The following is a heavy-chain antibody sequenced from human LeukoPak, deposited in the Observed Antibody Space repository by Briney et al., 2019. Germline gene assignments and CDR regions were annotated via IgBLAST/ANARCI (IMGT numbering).Heavy chain of an antibody. CDR1: GFTFSEKY. Sequence: PGGSLRLSCEASGFTFSEKYMNWIRQTPGKGLEWLSSISAGGSSTRYADSVKGRFTISRDNAKNSLYLQMNSLRAEDTAVYYCARDYDFWSGLFDYWGQGTLVTVSS. J-gene: IGHJ4*02. CDR3: ARDYDFWSGLFDY. D-gene: IGHD3-3*01. CDR2: ISAGGSST. V-gene: IGHV3-11*06.